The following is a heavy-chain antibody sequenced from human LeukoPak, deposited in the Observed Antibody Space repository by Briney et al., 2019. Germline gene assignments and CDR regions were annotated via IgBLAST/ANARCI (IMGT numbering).Heavy chain of an antibody. V-gene: IGHV4-59*01. CDR3: ARVSYGDYVWGSYRYLSYWYFDL. D-gene: IGHD3-16*02. CDR2: IYYSGST. Sequence: KPSETLSLTCTVSGGSISSYYWSWIRQPPGKGLEWIGYIYYSGSTNYNPSLKSRVTISVDTSKNQFSLKLSSVTAADTAVYYCARVSYGDYVWGSYRYLSYWYFDLWGRGTLVTVSS. CDR1: GGSISSYY. J-gene: IGHJ2*01.